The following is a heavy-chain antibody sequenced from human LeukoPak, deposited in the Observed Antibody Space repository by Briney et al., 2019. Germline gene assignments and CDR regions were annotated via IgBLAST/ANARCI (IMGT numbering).Heavy chain of an antibody. CDR2: ISTSGGST. D-gene: IGHD3-22*01. CDR3: AREDFYDSGSNDY. CDR1: GYTFTSYY. J-gene: IGHJ4*02. Sequence: ASVKVSCKASGYTFTSYYMHWVRQAPGQGLEWMGIISTSGGSTSYAQKFQGRVTMTRDMSTSTVYMEVSSLRSEDTAVYYCAREDFYDSGSNDYWGQGTLVTVSS. V-gene: IGHV1-46*01.